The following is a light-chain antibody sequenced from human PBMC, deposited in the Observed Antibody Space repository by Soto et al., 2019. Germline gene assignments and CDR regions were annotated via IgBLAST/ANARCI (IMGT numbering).Light chain of an antibody. CDR3: QQRSNWPVT. CDR2: DAS. Sequence: EIVLTQSPATLSLSPGERATLSCRASQSVSSYLAWYQQKPGQAPRLLIYDASNKATGIPARFSGKGSGKYFTFTISSLVPEDFAVYFCQQRSNWPVTFGQGTKVDIK. V-gene: IGKV3-11*01. J-gene: IGKJ1*01. CDR1: QSVSSY.